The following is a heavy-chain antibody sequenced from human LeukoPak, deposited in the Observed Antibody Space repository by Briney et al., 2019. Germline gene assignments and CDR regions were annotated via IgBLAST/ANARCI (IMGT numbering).Heavy chain of an antibody. CDR3: ARERTDTSMDY. CDR2: IYTSGST. CDR1: GGSISSGSYY. D-gene: IGHD5-18*01. J-gene: IGHJ4*02. V-gene: IGHV4-61*02. Sequence: SETLSLTCTVSGGSISSGSYYWTWIRQPAGKGLKWIGRIYTSGSTNHNPSLKSRVTISLDTSKNQFSLKLISATAADTAVYFCARERTDTSMDYWGQGTLVTVSS.